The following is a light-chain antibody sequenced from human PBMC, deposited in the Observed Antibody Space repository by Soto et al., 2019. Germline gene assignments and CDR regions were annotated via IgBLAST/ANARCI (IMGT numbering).Light chain of an antibody. CDR3: QQYKTYPIT. CDR2: AAS. Sequence: DIQMTQSPSSLSASVGDRVTITCRASQGISNYLAWFQQKPGKAPKSLIYAASSLHSGAPSKFSGSGSGTDFTLTSTSLQPEDFANYYCQQYKTYPITFGQGTRLEIK. CDR1: QGISNY. V-gene: IGKV1-16*02. J-gene: IGKJ5*01.